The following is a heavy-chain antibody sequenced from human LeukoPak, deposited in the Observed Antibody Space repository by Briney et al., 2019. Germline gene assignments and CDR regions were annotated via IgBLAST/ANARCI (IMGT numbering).Heavy chain of an antibody. CDR2: IKQDGSEK. CDR1: GFTFSSYW. D-gene: IGHD6-13*01. CDR3: AREDYSSSWYEGFDY. Sequence: PGGSLRLSCAASGFTFSSYWMSWVRQAPGKGLEWVANIKQDGSEKYYVDSVKGRFTISIDNAKNSLYLQMNSLRAEDTAVYYCAREDYSSSWYEGFDYWGQGTLVTVSS. J-gene: IGHJ4*02. V-gene: IGHV3-7*01.